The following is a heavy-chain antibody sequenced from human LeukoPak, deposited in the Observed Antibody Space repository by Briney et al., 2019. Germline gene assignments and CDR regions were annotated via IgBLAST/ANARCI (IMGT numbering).Heavy chain of an antibody. Sequence: TSETLSLTCTVSGGSISSYYWSWIRQPPGKGLEWIGYIYYSGSTNYSPSLKSRVTITVDPSKNRFSLKLSSVTAADPAVYYCARYCSGGSCYGLRYFDLWGRGTLVTVSS. CDR1: GGSISSYY. CDR2: IYYSGST. V-gene: IGHV4-59*01. CDR3: ARYCSGGSCYGLRYFDL. J-gene: IGHJ2*01. D-gene: IGHD2-15*01.